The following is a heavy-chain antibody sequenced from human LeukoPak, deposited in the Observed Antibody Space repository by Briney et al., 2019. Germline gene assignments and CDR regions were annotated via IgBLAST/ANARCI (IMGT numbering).Heavy chain of an antibody. J-gene: IGHJ4*02. Sequence: GRSLRLSCAASGFTFDDYAMHWVRHAPGKGLEWVSGISRNSGSIGYADSVKGRFTISRDNAKNSLYLQMNSLRAEDTALYYCAKSGGYSDGGYDYWGQGTLVTVSS. CDR3: AKSGGYSDGGYDY. CDR1: GFTFDDYA. D-gene: IGHD5-18*01. V-gene: IGHV3-9*01. CDR2: ISRNSGSI.